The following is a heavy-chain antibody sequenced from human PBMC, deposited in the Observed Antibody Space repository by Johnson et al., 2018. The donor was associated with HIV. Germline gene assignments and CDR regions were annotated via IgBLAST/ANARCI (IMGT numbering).Heavy chain of an antibody. CDR1: GFTFSNAW. D-gene: IGHD2-21*02. V-gene: IGHV3-15*01. Sequence: VQLVESGGGLVKPGGSLRLSCAASGFTFSNAWMSWVRQAPGKGLEWVGRIKSKSDGGTTDYTAPVKGRFTISRDDSKNTLFLQMNSLKTEDTGVYYCSTCFGVGTETCAFDIWGQGTLVTVSS. CDR2: IKSKSDGGTT. CDR3: STCFGVGTETCAFDI. J-gene: IGHJ3*02.